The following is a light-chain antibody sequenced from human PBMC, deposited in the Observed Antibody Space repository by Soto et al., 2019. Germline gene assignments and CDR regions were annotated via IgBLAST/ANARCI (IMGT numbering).Light chain of an antibody. J-gene: IGKJ5*01. Sequence: DIQMTQSPSSLSASVGGRVTITCRASQSIGSWLAWYQQKPGRAPKILIYDASNLEAGVPSRFRGGGSGTDFTFTISRLQPEDIATYYCQQYENLPTFGQGTRLEIK. CDR2: DAS. CDR1: QSIGSW. CDR3: QQYENLPT. V-gene: IGKV1-33*01.